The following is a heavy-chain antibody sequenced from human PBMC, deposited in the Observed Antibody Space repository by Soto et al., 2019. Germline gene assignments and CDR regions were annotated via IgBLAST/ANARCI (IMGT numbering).Heavy chain of an antibody. J-gene: IGHJ4*02. Sequence: SGPTLVNPTQTLTLTCTFSGFSLSTSGVCVSWIRQPPGKALEWLARIDWDGDTYYNASLKNRLTISKDTSKNQVVLTMTNVDPVDTGTYYCGRILGYCVSTSCYDDFDYWGQGTLVTVS. CDR1: GFSLSTSGVC. CDR2: IDWDGDT. D-gene: IGHD2-2*01. V-gene: IGHV2-70*11. CDR3: GRILGYCVSTSCYDDFDY.